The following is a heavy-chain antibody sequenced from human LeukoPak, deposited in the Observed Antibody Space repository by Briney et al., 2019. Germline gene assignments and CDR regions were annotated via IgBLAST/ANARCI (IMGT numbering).Heavy chain of an antibody. V-gene: IGHV3-74*01. CDR2: INSDGSST. CDR1: GFTLSSYW. Sequence: GGSLRLSCAASGFTLSSYWMHWVRQAPGKGLVWVSHINSDGSSTSHADSVKGRFTISRDNAKSTLYLQMNSLRAEDTAVYYCAARGYCSSTSCLLEYWGQGTLVTVSS. CDR3: AARGYCSSTSCLLEY. D-gene: IGHD2-2*01. J-gene: IGHJ4*02.